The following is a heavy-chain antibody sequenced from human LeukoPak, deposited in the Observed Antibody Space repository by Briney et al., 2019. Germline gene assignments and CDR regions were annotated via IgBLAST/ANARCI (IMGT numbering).Heavy chain of an antibody. J-gene: IGHJ4*02. CDR3: ARRSGSYGLIVYFDY. CDR1: GYTFTGYY. V-gene: IGHV1-2*02. Sequence: VASVKVSCKASGYTFTGYYMHWVRQAPGQGREWMGWINPNSGGTNYAQKFQGRVTMTRDTSISTAYMELSRLRSDDTAVYYCARRSGSYGLIVYFDYWGQGTLVTVSS. D-gene: IGHD5-18*01. CDR2: INPNSGGT.